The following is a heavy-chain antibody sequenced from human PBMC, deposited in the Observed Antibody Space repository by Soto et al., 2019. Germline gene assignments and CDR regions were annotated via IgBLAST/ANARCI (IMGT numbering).Heavy chain of an antibody. CDR1: GFTFSSYG. CDR3: AKDLRRAYSGYVTGMDV. V-gene: IGHV3-30*18. D-gene: IGHD5-12*01. CDR2: ISYDGSNK. Sequence: QVQLVESGGGVVQPGRSLRLSCAASGFTFSSYGMHWVRQAPGKGLEWVAVISYDGSNKYYADSVKGRFTISRDNSKNTLYLQMNSLRAEDTAVYYCAKDLRRAYSGYVTGMDVWGQGTTVTVSS. J-gene: IGHJ6*02.